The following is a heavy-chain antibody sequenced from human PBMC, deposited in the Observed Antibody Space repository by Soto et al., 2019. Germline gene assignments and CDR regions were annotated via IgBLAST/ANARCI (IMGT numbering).Heavy chain of an antibody. CDR1: GFTVADNY. J-gene: IGHJ6*02. V-gene: IGHV3-53*02. D-gene: IGHD2-21*01. CDR3: ARKPPIAIQGWAFGMDV. Sequence: EVQLVETGGSLIQSGGSLRLSCAASGFTVADNYMIWVRQPPGKGLEWVSTTFSGGTTLYASSVKGRFTVSRDISKNTLYLQMNNLRAEDTALEYCARKPPIAIQGWAFGMDVWGQGTTVSVSS. CDR2: TFSGGTT.